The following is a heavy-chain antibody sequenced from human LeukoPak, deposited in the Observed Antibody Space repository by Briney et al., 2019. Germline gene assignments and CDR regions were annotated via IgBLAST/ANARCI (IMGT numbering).Heavy chain of an antibody. D-gene: IGHD3-9*01. CDR1: GGSISSSYYY. Sequence: PSETLSLTCTVSGGSISSSYYYWGWIRQPPGKGLEWIGSIYYSGSTYYNPSLKSRVTISVDTSKNQFSLKLRSVTAADTAVYYCARDHDGGGGYDILTGYYYYGMDVWGQGTTVTVSS. CDR2: IYYSGST. V-gene: IGHV4-39*02. J-gene: IGHJ6*02. CDR3: ARDHDGGGGYDILTGYYYYGMDV.